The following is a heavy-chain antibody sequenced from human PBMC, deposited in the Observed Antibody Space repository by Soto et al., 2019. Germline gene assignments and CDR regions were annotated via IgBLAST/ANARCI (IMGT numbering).Heavy chain of an antibody. V-gene: IGHV3-11*01. J-gene: IGHJ4*02. D-gene: IGHD5-18*01. Sequence: GGSLRLSCAASGFTFSDYYMSWIRQAPGKGLEWVSSITSSGSTTYYTDSVKGRFTISRDNAKNSLYLQMNSRRAEYTAVYYCARERYSYGPYYFDYWGQGTLVTVSS. CDR2: ITSSGSTT. CDR3: ARERYSYGPYYFDY. CDR1: GFTFSDYY.